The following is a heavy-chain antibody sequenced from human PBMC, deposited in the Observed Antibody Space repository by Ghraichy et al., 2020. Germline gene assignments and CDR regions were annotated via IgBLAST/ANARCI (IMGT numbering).Heavy chain of an antibody. J-gene: IGHJ4*02. Sequence: ASVKVSCKASGYTFNSYTMHWVRQAPGQRLEWMGWIDVVNGNTQYSQKFQGRVTITRDTSASKAYMELRSLRSEDTAVYYCARDQYYHDSSGYPGWGLDYWGQGTLVTVSS. CDR2: IDVVNGNT. D-gene: IGHD3-22*01. V-gene: IGHV1-3*01. CDR1: GYTFNSYT. CDR3: ARDQYYHDSSGYPGWGLDY.